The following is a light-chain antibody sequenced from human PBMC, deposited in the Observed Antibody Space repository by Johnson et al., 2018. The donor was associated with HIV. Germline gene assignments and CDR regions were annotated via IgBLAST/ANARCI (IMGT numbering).Light chain of an antibody. CDR1: STNIGNNY. Sequence: QSVLTQPPSVSAAPGQKVTISCSGSSTNIGNNYVSWYQQFPGTAPKLLIYGNNKRPSGIPDRFSGSKSGTSATLGITGLQTGDEANYYCGTWDSSMSAVFGRGTKVTVL. J-gene: IGLJ1*01. CDR3: GTWDSSMSAV. CDR2: GNN. V-gene: IGLV1-51*01.